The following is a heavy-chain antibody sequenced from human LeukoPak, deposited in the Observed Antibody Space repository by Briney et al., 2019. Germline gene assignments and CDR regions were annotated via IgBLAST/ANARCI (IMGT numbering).Heavy chain of an antibody. Sequence: SSVKVSCKASGGTFSSYAISWVRQAPGQGLEWMGGIIPIFGTANYAQKFQGRVTITADESPSTAYMELSSLRSEDTAVYYCATSDDFWSGYQPPLYYYYMDVWGKGTTVTVSS. J-gene: IGHJ6*03. D-gene: IGHD3-3*01. CDR2: IIPIFGTA. CDR3: ATSDDFWSGYQPPLYYYYMDV. CDR1: GGTFSSYA. V-gene: IGHV1-69*01.